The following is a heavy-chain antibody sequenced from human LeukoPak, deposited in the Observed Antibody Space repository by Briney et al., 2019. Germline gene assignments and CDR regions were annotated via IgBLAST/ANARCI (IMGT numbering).Heavy chain of an antibody. CDR2: IYYSGST. V-gene: IGHV4-38-2*01. CDR3: ARSNGDYNWFDP. D-gene: IGHD4-17*01. Sequence: PSETLSLTCAVSGYSISSGYYWGWIRQPPGKGLEWIGTIYYSGSTYYNPSLKSRVTISVDTSKNQFSLKLSSVTAVDTAVYYCARSNGDYNWFDPWGQGTLVTVSS. CDR1: GYSISSGYY. J-gene: IGHJ5*02.